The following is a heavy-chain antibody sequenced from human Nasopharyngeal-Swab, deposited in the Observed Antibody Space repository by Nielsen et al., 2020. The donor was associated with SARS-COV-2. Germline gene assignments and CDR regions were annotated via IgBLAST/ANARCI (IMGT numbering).Heavy chain of an antibody. D-gene: IGHD1-14*01. V-gene: IGHV3-11*06. J-gene: IGHJ4*02. Sequence: WIRQPPGKGLEWISYISGKSTYTSYADSVKGRFTISRDNVKKSLYQQMNSLRAEDTAVYYCARETGDYWGQGILVTVSS. CDR2: ISGKSTYT. CDR3: ARETGDY.